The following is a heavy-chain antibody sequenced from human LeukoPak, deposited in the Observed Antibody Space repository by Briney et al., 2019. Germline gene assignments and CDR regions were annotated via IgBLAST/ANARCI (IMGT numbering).Heavy chain of an antibody. J-gene: IGHJ6*03. CDR3: ARDKVVPAAISGYYYMDV. CDR2: IYTSGST. D-gene: IGHD2-2*01. CDR1: GGSISSYY. Sequence: SETLSLTCTVSGGSISSYYWSWIRQPAGKGLEWIGRIYTSGSTNYNPSLKSRVTMSVDTSKNQFSLKLSSVTAADTAVYYCARDKVVPAAISGYYYMDVWGKGTTVTVSS. V-gene: IGHV4-4*07.